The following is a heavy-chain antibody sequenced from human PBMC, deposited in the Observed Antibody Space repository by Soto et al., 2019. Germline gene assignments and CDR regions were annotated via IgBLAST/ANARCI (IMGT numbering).Heavy chain of an antibody. D-gene: IGHD2-8*01. CDR2: IIPILGIA. Sequence: SVKVSCKASGGTFSSYTISWVRQAPGQGLEWMGRIIPILGIANYAQKFQGRVTITADKSTSTACMELSSLRSEDTAVYYCASAILGPLEWSMNGYYYYGMDVWGQGTTVTVSS. V-gene: IGHV1-69*02. CDR1: GGTFSSYT. J-gene: IGHJ6*02. CDR3: ASAILGPLEWSMNGYYYYGMDV.